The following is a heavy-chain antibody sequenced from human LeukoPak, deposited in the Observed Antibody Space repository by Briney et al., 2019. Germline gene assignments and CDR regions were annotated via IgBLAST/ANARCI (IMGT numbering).Heavy chain of an antibody. CDR2: IYYSGST. Sequence: SETLSLTCTVSGGSISSHYWSWIRQPPGKGLEWIGYIYYSGSTNYNPSLKSRVTISVDTSKNQFSLKLSSVTAADTAVYYCARTRNNYYYYYGMDVWGQGTTVTVSS. J-gene: IGHJ6*02. D-gene: IGHD2-2*01. CDR1: GGSISSHY. V-gene: IGHV4-59*11. CDR3: ARTRNNYYYYYGMDV.